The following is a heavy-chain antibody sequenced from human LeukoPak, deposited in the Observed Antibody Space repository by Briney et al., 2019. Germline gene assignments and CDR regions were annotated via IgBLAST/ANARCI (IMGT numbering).Heavy chain of an antibody. CDR1: GFTFSSYA. J-gene: IGHJ4*02. CDR2: ISSSSTYT. Sequence: TGGSLRLSCAASGFTFSSYAMGWVRQAPGKGLEWIAYISSSSTYTNYADSVKGRFTVSRDNAKNSVFLQMNSLRAEDTAIYYCATSRMWYHFDYLGQGTLVIVSS. V-gene: IGHV3-21*04. D-gene: IGHD2-15*01. CDR3: ATSRMWYHFDY.